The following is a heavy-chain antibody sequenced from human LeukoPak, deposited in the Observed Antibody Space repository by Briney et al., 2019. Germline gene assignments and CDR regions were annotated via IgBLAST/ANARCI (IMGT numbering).Heavy chain of an antibody. CDR1: GYTFTSDY. D-gene: IGHD6-6*01. Sequence: ASVKVSCETTGYTFTSDYIHWVRQAPGQGLEWMGIIKPSSGSTSYSQKFQGRVTMTRDTSTRTVYMELSSLRSEDTAVYYCARPAGSSSVSWFDPWGQGTLVTVSS. V-gene: IGHV1-46*01. CDR2: IKPSSGST. J-gene: IGHJ5*02. CDR3: ARPAGSSSVSWFDP.